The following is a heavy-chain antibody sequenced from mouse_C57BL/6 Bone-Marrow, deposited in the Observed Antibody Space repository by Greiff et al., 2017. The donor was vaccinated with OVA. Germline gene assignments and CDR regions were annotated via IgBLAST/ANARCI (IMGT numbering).Heavy chain of an antibody. D-gene: IGHD2-1*01. J-gene: IGHJ2*01. Sequence: QVQLQQPGAELVRPGTSVKLSCKASGYTFTSYWMHWVKQRPGQGLEWIGVIDPSDSYTNYNQKFKGKATLTVDTSSSTAYMQLSSLTSEDSAVYYCARCDLPLFFDYWGQGTTLTVSS. V-gene: IGHV1-59*01. CDR3: ARCDLPLFFDY. CDR2: IDPSDSYT. CDR1: GYTFTSYW.